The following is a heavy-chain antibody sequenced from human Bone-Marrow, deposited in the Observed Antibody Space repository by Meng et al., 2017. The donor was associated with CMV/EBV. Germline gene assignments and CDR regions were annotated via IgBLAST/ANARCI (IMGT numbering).Heavy chain of an antibody. V-gene: IGHV1-2*02. Sequence: ASVKVSCKASGYTFTSYGISWVRQAPGQGLEWMGWINPNSGGTNYAQKFQGRVTMTRDTSISTAYMELSRLRSDDTAVYYCARDSITIFGVVIPYYYYGMDVWGQGTTVTVSS. CDR1: GYTFTSYG. D-gene: IGHD3-3*01. CDR3: ARDSITIFGVVIPYYYYGMDV. J-gene: IGHJ6*02. CDR2: INPNSGGT.